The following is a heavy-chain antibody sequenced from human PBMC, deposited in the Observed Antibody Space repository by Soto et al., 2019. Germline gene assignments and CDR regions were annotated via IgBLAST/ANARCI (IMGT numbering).Heavy chain of an antibody. D-gene: IGHD6-13*01. CDR1: GFTFSSYG. CDR2: IWYDGSNK. Sequence: PGGSLRVSCAASGFTFSSYGMHWVRQAPGKGLEWVAVIWYDGSNKYYADSVKGRFTISRDNSKNTLYLQMNSLRAEDTAVYYCAREPDSSSWYGGIGREVWGQWTTVTVSS. CDR3: AREPDSSSWYGGIGREV. J-gene: IGHJ6*02. V-gene: IGHV3-33*01.